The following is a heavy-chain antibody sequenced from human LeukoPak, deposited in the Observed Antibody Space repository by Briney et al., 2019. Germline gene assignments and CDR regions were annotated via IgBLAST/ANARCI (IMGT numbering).Heavy chain of an antibody. J-gene: IGHJ6*02. Sequence: SQTLSLTCAVSGDSVSSNSAAWNWIRQSPSRGLEWLGRTYYRSMWYNDYAVSVKSRITINPDTSKNQFSLQLNSVTPEDTAVYYCARGKSSGWYYYYYGMDVWGQGTTVTVSS. CDR3: ARGKSSGWYYYYYGMDV. D-gene: IGHD6-19*01. CDR1: GDSVSSNSAA. CDR2: TYYRSMWYN. V-gene: IGHV6-1*01.